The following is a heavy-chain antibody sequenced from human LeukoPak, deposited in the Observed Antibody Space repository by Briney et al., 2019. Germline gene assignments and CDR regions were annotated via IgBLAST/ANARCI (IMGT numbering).Heavy chain of an antibody. D-gene: IGHD3-3*01. V-gene: IGHV4-39*01. CDR2: IYYSGST. Sequence: SETLSLTCTVSGGSISSSSYYWGWIRQPPGKGLEWFGSIYYSGSTYYNPSLKSRVTISVDTSKNQFSLKLSSVTAADTAVYYCARLWYYDFWSGYPPIDYWGQGTLVTVSS. CDR3: ARLWYYDFWSGYPPIDY. CDR1: GGSISSSSYY. J-gene: IGHJ4*02.